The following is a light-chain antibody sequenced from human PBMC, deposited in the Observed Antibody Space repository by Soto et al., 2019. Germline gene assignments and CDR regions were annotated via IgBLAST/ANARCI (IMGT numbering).Light chain of an antibody. J-gene: IGLJ7*01. CDR3: AAWDDSLSGYVV. CDR1: SSNIGNSY. Sequence: QSALTQPPSASGTPGQMVTISCSGTSSNIGNSYVYWYQQLPGTAPKLLIYKNNQRPSGVPDRFSGSKSGTSASLAISGLRSEDEADYYCAAWDDSLSGYVVFGGGTQLTVL. V-gene: IGLV1-47*01. CDR2: KNN.